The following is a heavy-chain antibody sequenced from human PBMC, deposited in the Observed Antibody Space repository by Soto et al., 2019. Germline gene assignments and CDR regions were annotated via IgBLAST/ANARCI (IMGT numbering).Heavy chain of an antibody. CDR1: GGSMSSSSYH. Sequence: ETLSRTCTVSGGSMSSSSYHWGWIRQPPGKGREWIGSIYYSGIPYYHPSLKSRVTISVDTSKNQFSLKLSSVKAADTAVYYCARRKALSLRGVINWFDPWGQGTRGIVPS. D-gene: IGHD3-10*01. CDR3: ARRKALSLRGVINWFDP. CDR2: IYYSGIP. V-gene: IGHV4-39*01. J-gene: IGHJ5*02.